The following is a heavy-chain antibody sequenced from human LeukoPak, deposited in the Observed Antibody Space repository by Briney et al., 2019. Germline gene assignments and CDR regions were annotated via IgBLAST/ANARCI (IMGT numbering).Heavy chain of an antibody. CDR1: GYTFTGYY. J-gene: IGHJ3*02. CDR2: INPNSGGT. D-gene: IGHD2-2*01. V-gene: IGHV1-2*02. Sequence: ASVKVSCKASGYTFTGYYMHWVRQAPGQGLEWMGWINPNSGGTNYAQKFQGRVTMTEDTSTDTAYMELSSLRSEDTAVYYCATQYCSSTSCYHIRGDAFDISGQGTMVTVSS. CDR3: ATQYCSSTSCYHIRGDAFDI.